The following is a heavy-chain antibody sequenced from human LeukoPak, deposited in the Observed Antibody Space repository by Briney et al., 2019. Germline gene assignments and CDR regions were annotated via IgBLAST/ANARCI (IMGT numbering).Heavy chain of an antibody. CDR2: IVGSGGST. CDR1: GFTFSSYA. V-gene: IGHV3-23*01. D-gene: IGHD6-19*01. CDR3: AKDQWVAVATYYFDY. J-gene: IGHJ4*02. Sequence: GSLRLSCAASGFTFSSYAMSWVRQAPGKGLEWVSTIVGSGGSTYYADSVKGRFTISRDNSKNTLYLQMNSLRAEDTAVYYCAKDQWVAVATYYFDYWGQGTLVTVSS.